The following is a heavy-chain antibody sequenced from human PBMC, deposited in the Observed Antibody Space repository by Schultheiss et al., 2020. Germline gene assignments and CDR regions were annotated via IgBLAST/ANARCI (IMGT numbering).Heavy chain of an antibody. CDR1: GFTFSSYS. J-gene: IGHJ5*02. V-gene: IGHV3-21*04. CDR2: ISSSSSYI. Sequence: GGSLRLSCAASGFTFSSYSMNWVRQAPGKGLEWVSSISSSSSYIYYADSVKGRFTISRDNSKNTLYLQMNSLRAEDTAVYYCAKGNDFWSGYYTLMRFDPWGQGTLVTVSS. CDR3: AKGNDFWSGYYTLMRFDP. D-gene: IGHD3-3*01.